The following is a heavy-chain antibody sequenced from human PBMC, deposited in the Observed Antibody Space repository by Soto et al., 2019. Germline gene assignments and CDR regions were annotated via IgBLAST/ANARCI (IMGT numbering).Heavy chain of an antibody. V-gene: IGHV4-31*03. Sequence: QVQLQESGPGLVKPSQTLSLTCIVSGGSISSGGLYWTSIRQHHGKGLEWIGYVYYSGSTYYNPSIKSRVNISVDTSKNQFSLKLSSVTAADTAVYYCARHVSGSYDKWYFDLWGRSTLVTVSS. CDR3: ARHVSGSYDKWYFDL. D-gene: IGHD1-26*01. CDR1: GGSISSGGLY. CDR2: VYYSGST. J-gene: IGHJ2*01.